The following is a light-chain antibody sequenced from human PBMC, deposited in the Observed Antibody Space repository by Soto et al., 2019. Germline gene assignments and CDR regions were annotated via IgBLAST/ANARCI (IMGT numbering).Light chain of an antibody. Sequence: EIVLTQSPGTLSLSPGERATLSCRASQSVTTSYLAWYQRKPGQAPRLLIYGASSRATGIPNRFSGSGSGTDFTRTISRLEPEDCAVYYCQHYGSSPRFGQGTKVEIK. CDR1: QSVTTSY. CDR2: GAS. J-gene: IGKJ1*01. V-gene: IGKV3-20*01. CDR3: QHYGSSPR.